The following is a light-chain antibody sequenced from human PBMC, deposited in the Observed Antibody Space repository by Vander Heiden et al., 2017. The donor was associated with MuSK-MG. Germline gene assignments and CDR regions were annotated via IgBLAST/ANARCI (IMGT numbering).Light chain of an antibody. V-gene: IGKV1D-12*01. CDR3: QHTHSFPD. CDR2: AAS. Sequence: DIQMTQSPSSVSASVGDRVTITCRASQSINSWLAWYQQKPGEAPQLLIYAASTLQSGVPSRFSGSGSGTDFTLTINSLQPEDLATYFCQHTHSFPDFGQGTRLESK. CDR1: QSINSW. J-gene: IGKJ5*01.